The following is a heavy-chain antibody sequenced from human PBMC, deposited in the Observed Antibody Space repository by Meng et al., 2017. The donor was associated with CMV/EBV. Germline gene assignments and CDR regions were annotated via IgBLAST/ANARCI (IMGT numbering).Heavy chain of an antibody. Sequence: GGSLRLSCAASGFTFSSYGMHWVRQAPGKGLEWVAFIRYDGSNKYYTDSVKGRFTISRGNSKNTLYLQMNSLRAEDTAVYYCAKDSSTSSAKGSYFDYWGQGTLVTVSS. D-gene: IGHD2-2*01. CDR2: IRYDGSNK. CDR1: GFTFSSYG. CDR3: AKDSSTSSAKGSYFDY. J-gene: IGHJ4*02. V-gene: IGHV3-30*02.